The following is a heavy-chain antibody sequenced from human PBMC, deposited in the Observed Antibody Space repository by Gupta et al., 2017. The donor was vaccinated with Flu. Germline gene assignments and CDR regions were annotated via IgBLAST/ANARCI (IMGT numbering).Heavy chain of an antibody. D-gene: IGHD3-16*02. CDR3: ARGEGYDYVWGSYRYGSEYFDY. Sequence: WVSSISSSSSYIYYADSVKGRFTISRDNAKNSLYLQMNSLRAEDTAVYYCARGEGYDYVWGSYRYGSEYFDYWGQGTLVTVSS. J-gene: IGHJ4*02. CDR2: ISSSSSYI. V-gene: IGHV3-21*01.